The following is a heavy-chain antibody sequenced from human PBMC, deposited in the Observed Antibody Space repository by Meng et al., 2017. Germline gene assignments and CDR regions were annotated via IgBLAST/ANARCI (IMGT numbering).Heavy chain of an antibody. Sequence: ESLKISCAVYGGSFSGYYWSWIRQPPGKGLEWIGEINHSGSTNYNPSLKSRVTISVDTSKNQFSLKLSSVTAADTAVYYCARRGPHWLYCSGGSCYPRPFDYWGQGTLVTVSS. D-gene: IGHD2-15*01. V-gene: IGHV4-34*01. CDR3: ARRGPHWLYCSGGSCYPRPFDY. J-gene: IGHJ4*02. CDR1: GGSFSGYY. CDR2: INHSGST.